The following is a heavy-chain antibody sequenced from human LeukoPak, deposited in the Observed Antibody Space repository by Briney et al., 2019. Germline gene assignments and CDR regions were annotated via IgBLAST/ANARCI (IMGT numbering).Heavy chain of an antibody. CDR2: IRYDGSNK. J-gene: IGHJ6*03. Sequence: GGSLRLSCAASGFTFSSYGMHWVRQAPGKGLEWVAFIRYDGSNKYYADSVRGRFTISRDNSKNTLYLQMNSLRAEDTAVYYCARDPEYYSNYYYYMDVWGKGTTVTVSS. D-gene: IGHD4-11*01. CDR3: ARDPEYYSNYYYYMDV. V-gene: IGHV3-30*02. CDR1: GFTFSSYG.